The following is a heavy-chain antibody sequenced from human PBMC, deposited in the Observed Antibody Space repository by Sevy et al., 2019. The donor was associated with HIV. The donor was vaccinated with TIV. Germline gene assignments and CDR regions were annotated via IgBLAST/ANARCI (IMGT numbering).Heavy chain of an antibody. V-gene: IGHV4-59*01. CDR3: ARDRMFRPGGMDV. CDR1: GGSISSYY. J-gene: IGHJ6*02. D-gene: IGHD2-15*01. CDR2: IYYRGST. Sequence: SETLSLTCTVSGGSISSYYWSWIRQPPGKGLEWIGYIYYRGSTNYNPSLKSRVTISVDTSKNQFSLKLSSVTAADTAVYYCARDRMFRPGGMDVWGQGTTVTVSS.